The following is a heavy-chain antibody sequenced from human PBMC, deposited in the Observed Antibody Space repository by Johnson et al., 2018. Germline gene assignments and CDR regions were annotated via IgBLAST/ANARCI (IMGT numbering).Heavy chain of an antibody. V-gene: IGHV3-21*01. CDR3: ARQREAVAGLYSVDV. Sequence: QLVESGGGLVQPGGSLRLSCGASGLALSRYWMSWVRQAPGKGLEWVSSISSSSSYIYYADSVKGRFTISRDKAKNSLYLQMDSLRDADTVVYYCARQREAVAGLYSVDVWGQGTTVNVS. CDR1: GLALSRYW. J-gene: IGHJ6*02. CDR2: ISSSSSYI. D-gene: IGHD6-19*01.